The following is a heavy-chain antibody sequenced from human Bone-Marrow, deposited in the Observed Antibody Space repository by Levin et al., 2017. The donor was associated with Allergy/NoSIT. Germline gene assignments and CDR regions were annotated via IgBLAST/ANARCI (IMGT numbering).Heavy chain of an antibody. Sequence: LSLTCAASGFTFRGYAVHWVRQAPGKGLEWVAVMSSDGRNEYYAGSVKGRFTISRDTSKNTLYLQMNNLTPEDTAVYYCALARWLDPWGQGTLVIVSS. CDR1: GFTFRGYA. CDR2: MSSDGRNE. CDR3: ALARWLDP. V-gene: IGHV3-30*04. J-gene: IGHJ5*02.